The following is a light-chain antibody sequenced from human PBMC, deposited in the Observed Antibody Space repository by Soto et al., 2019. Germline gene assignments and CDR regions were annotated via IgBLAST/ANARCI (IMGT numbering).Light chain of an antibody. Sequence: EIVLTQSPATLSLSPGERATLSCRASQSVSSYLAWYQQKPGQAPGLLIYDASNRATGIPARFSGSGSGTAFTLTISSLEPDDFAVYYCQQRSDWPATFGGGTKVQIK. CDR3: QQRSDWPAT. CDR1: QSVSSY. J-gene: IGKJ4*01. V-gene: IGKV3-11*01. CDR2: DAS.